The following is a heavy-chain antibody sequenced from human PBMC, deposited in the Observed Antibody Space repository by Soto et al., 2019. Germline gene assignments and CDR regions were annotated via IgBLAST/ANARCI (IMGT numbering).Heavy chain of an antibody. CDR3: AGGISRPNWFDP. CDR1: GGSISSGGYY. J-gene: IGHJ5*02. V-gene: IGHV4-31*03. CDR2: IYYSGST. Sequence: TSETLSLTCTVSGGSISSGGYYWSWIRQHPGKGLEWIGYIYYSGSTYYNPSLKSRVTISVDTPKNQFSLKLSSVTAADTAVYYCAGGISRPNWFDPWGQGTLVTVSS. D-gene: IGHD2-15*01.